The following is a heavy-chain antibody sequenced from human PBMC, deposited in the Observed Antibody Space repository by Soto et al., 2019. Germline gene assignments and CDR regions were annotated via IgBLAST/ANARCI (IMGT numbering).Heavy chain of an antibody. CDR1: GFSFSNYA. V-gene: IGHV3-23*03. J-gene: IGHJ4*02. Sequence: EVQLLESGGGLVQPGGSLRLSCTASGFSFSNYAVTWVRQAPGKGLEWVSSIGSDTSYIYYADSVKGRFTISRDKSKNPVFLQMNSLRADDLAGYHGANDPSGDCVGAVVSWGQGALVTVSS. CDR2: IGSDTSYI. CDR3: ANDPSGDCVGAVVS. D-gene: IGHD2-21*02.